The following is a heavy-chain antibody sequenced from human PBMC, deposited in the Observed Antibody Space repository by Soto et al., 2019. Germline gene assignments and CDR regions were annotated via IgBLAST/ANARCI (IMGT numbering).Heavy chain of an antibody. CDR3: ARASGVEPYSSSWTGGYYYYMDV. CDR2: INHSGST. D-gene: IGHD6-13*01. CDR1: GGSFSGYY. Sequence: QVQLQQWGAGLLKPSETLSLTCAVYGGSFSGYYWSWIRQPPGKGLEWIGEINHSGSTNYNPSLKSRVTISVDTSKNQFSLKLSSVTAADTAVYYCARASGVEPYSSSWTGGYYYYMDVWGKGTTVTVSS. V-gene: IGHV4-34*01. J-gene: IGHJ6*03.